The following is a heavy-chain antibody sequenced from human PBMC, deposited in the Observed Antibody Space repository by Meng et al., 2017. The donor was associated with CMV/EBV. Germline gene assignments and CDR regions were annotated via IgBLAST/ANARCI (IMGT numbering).Heavy chain of an antibody. D-gene: IGHD2-2*01. V-gene: IGHV1-69*05. Sequence: SVKVSCKASGGTFSSYAISWVRQAPGQGLEWMGGIIPIFGTANYAQKFQGRVTITTDESTSTAYMELSSLRSEDTAVYYCARADIVVVPAAPRFRYYYYDMDVWGQGTTVTVSS. CDR1: GGTFSSYA. CDR2: IIPIFGTA. CDR3: ARADIVVVPAAPRFRYYYYDMDV. J-gene: IGHJ6*02.